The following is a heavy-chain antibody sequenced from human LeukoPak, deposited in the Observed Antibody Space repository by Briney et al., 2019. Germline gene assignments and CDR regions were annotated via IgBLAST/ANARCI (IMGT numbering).Heavy chain of an antibody. CDR2: FDPEDGET. V-gene: IGHV1-24*01. Sequence: ASVKVSCKVSGYTLTELSMHWVRQAPGKGPEWMGGFDPEDGETIYAQKFQGRVTMTEDTSTDTAYMELSSLRSEDTAVYYCATGSSGPYYFDYWGQGTLVTVSS. CDR1: GYTLTELS. CDR3: ATGSSGPYYFDY. J-gene: IGHJ4*02. D-gene: IGHD6-19*01.